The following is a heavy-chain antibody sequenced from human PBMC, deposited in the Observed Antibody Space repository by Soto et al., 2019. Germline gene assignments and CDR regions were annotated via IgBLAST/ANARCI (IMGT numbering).Heavy chain of an antibody. CDR3: ARGGSTWYGDNWLDP. CDR2: INHSGST. Sequence: SESLALACAFYWGTFSSYYGSWIRQPPGKGLEWIGEINHSGSTNYNPSLKGRVTISLDTYGSHFSLSLTSVTAADTAIYYCARGGSTWYGDNWLDPWGPGTLVTVSS. D-gene: IGHD6-13*01. V-gene: IGHV4-34*09. CDR1: WGTFSSYY. J-gene: IGHJ5*02.